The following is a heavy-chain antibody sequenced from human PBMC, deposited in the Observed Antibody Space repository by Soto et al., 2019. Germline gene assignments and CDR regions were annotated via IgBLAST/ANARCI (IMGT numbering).Heavy chain of an antibody. J-gene: IGHJ4*02. CDR2: INAGNGNT. D-gene: IGHD3-10*01. CDR1: GYTFTSYA. Sequence: GASVKVSCKASGYTFTSYAMHWVRQAPGQRLEWMGWINAGNGNTKYSQKFQGRVTITRDTSASTAYMELSSLRSEDTAVYYCARREVTYYYGSGSYYFDYWGQGTLVTVSS. V-gene: IGHV1-3*01. CDR3: ARREVTYYYGSGSYYFDY.